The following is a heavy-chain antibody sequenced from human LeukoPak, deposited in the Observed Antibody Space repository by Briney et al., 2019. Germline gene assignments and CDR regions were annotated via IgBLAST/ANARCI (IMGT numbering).Heavy chain of an antibody. D-gene: IGHD2-15*01. Sequence: GGSLRLSCAASGFIVSSYYMSWVRQAPVKGLEWVSVIHSGGDTYYADSVKGRFTISRDNSKNTLYLQMNSLRAEDTAIYYCARIVDYVFDYWGQGTLVTVSS. CDR3: ARIVDYVFDY. J-gene: IGHJ4*02. V-gene: IGHV3-66*01. CDR2: IHSGGDT. CDR1: GFIVSSYY.